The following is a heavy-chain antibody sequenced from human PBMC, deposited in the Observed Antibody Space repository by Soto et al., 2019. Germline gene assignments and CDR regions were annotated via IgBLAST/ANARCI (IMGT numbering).Heavy chain of an antibody. V-gene: IGHV3-23*01. Sequence: EVQLLESGGGLVQPGGSLRLSCAASGFTFSSYAMRWVRQAPGKGLEWVSAISGSGGSTYYADSVQGRFTISRDNSKNTLCLQINSPRAEETAVYYCGKGVLWFGDPRFYGMDVWGQGTTVT. J-gene: IGHJ6*02. CDR1: GFTFSSYA. CDR3: GKGVLWFGDPRFYGMDV. D-gene: IGHD3-10*01. CDR2: ISGSGGST.